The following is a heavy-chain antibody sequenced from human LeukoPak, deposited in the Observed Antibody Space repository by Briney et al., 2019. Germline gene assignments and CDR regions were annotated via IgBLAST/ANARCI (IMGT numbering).Heavy chain of an antibody. CDR3: ARAAGEDYGDYVSSIFDQ. CDR1: GFSFSRYS. Sequence: GGSLRLSCAASGFSFSRYSLNWVRQAPGKGLDWVSYISLNSRTIYYADSVKGRFTISRDNAKNSLYLQLNSLRAEDTAVYYCARAAGEDYGDYVSSIFDQWGQGTLVTVSS. J-gene: IGHJ4*02. D-gene: IGHD4-17*01. CDR2: ISLNSRTI. V-gene: IGHV3-48*01.